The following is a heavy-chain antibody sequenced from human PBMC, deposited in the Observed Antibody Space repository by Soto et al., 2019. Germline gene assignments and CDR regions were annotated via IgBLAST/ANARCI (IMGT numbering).Heavy chain of an antibody. V-gene: IGHV1-24*01. Sequence: AASVKVSCKVSGYTLTELSMHCVRQAPGKGLEWMGGFDPEDGETIYAQKFQGRVTMTEDTSTDTAYMELSSLRSEDTAVYYCATDFIRGRSFDYWGQGTLVTVSS. J-gene: IGHJ4*02. CDR1: GYTLTELS. CDR3: ATDFIRGRSFDY. CDR2: FDPEDGET. D-gene: IGHD3-16*01.